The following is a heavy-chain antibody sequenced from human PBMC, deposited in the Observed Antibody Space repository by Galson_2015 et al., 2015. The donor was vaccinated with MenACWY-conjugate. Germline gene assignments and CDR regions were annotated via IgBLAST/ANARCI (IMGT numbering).Heavy chain of an antibody. D-gene: IGHD3-22*01. Sequence: SVKVSCKASGYTFTSYGISWVRQAPGQGLEWIGWISAYNGNTNYAQKLQGRVTMTTDTSTSTAYMELRSLRSDDTAVYYCARVDYYDKAGGYYYGMDVWGQGTTVTVSS. V-gene: IGHV1-18*04. CDR2: ISAYNGNT. CDR1: GYTFTSYG. J-gene: IGHJ6*02. CDR3: ARVDYYDKAGGYYYGMDV.